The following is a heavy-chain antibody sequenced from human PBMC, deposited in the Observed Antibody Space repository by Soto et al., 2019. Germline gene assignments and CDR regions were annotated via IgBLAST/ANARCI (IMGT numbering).Heavy chain of an antibody. J-gene: IGHJ6*03. CDR2: MNPNSGNT. D-gene: IGHD4-4*01. CDR1: GYTFTSYD. CDR3: ARVDYSKEGFRYYYYYYMDV. Sequence: ASVKVSCKASGYTFTSYDINWVRQATGQGLEWMGWMNPNSGNTGYAQKFQGRVTMTRNTSISTAYMELSSLRSEDTAVYYCARVDYSKEGFRYYYYYYMDVWGKGTTVTVSS. V-gene: IGHV1-8*01.